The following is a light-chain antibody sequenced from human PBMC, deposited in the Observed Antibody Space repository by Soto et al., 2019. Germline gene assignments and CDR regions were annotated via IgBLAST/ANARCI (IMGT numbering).Light chain of an antibody. CDR1: ETISTF. Sequence: DIQMTQSPSSLSASVGDRVTMTCRASETISTFLNWYQHKPGKAPKLLIYAASRLQSGVPSRFSGSGSGTDFTLTINGLQPEDFASYYCQQSYSTSPITFGQGTRLG. CDR2: AAS. V-gene: IGKV1-39*01. J-gene: IGKJ5*01. CDR3: QQSYSTSPIT.